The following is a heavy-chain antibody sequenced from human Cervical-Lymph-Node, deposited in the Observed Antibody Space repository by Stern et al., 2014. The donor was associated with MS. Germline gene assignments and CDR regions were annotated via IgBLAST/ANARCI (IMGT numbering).Heavy chain of an antibody. CDR1: GESFSGYY. V-gene: IGHV4-34*01. CDR2: IAHRGST. J-gene: IGHJ4*02. Sequence: QVQLQQWGAGLLKPSETLSLTCAVYGESFSGYYWNWIRQTPGKGLEWIGEIAHRGSTSYNPSLESRVTLSVDTSKNQFSLKVNSVTAADTAVYYCARSAPGGLGYCNGGACSHLDYWGQGALVTVSS. CDR3: ARSAPGGLGYCNGGACSHLDY. D-gene: IGHD2-15*01.